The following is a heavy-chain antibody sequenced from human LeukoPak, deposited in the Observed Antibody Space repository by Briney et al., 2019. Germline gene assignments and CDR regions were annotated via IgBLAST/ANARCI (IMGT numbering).Heavy chain of an antibody. CDR3: ARGSSFDY. V-gene: IGHV3-30-3*01. Sequence: PGRSLRLSCAASGFTFSSYAMHWVRQAPGKGLEWVAVISYDGSNKYYADSVKGRFTISRDNSKSTLYLQMNSLRPEDTAVYYCARGSSFDYWGQGTLVTVSS. D-gene: IGHD6-13*01. J-gene: IGHJ4*02. CDR2: ISYDGSNK. CDR1: GFTFSSYA.